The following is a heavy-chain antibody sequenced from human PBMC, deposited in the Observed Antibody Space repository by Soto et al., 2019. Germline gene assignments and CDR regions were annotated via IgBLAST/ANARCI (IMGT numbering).Heavy chain of an antibody. CDR1: GFTFSSYA. J-gene: IGHJ4*02. D-gene: IGHD6-19*01. V-gene: IGHV3-23*01. CDR3: AKGRRLGSGWGKFDY. Sequence: EVQLLESGGGLVQPGGSLRLSCAASGFTFSSYAMSWVRQAPGKGLEWVSAISGSGGNTYYADSVKGRFTISRDNSKNTLYLQMHSLRADDTAVYYCAKGRRLGSGWGKFDYWGQGTLVTVSS. CDR2: ISGSGGNT.